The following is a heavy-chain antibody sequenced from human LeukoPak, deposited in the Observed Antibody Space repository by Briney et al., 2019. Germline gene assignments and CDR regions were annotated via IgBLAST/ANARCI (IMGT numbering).Heavy chain of an antibody. CDR3: ARGDCIGGSCYAGAY. D-gene: IGHD2-15*01. J-gene: IGHJ4*02. V-gene: IGHV3-72*01. CDR1: GFTFSDHY. CDR2: IRNKANSYTT. Sequence: GGSLRLSCAASGFTFSDHYMDWVRQAPGKRLEWVGRIRNKANSYTTEYAASVKGRFAISRDDSKNSLYLQMNSLKTKDTAVYYCARGDCIGGSCYAGAYWGQGTLVTVSS.